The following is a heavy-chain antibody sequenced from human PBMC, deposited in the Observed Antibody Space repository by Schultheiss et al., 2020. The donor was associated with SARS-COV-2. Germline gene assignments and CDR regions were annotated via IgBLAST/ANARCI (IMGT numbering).Heavy chain of an antibody. CDR2: IRSKAYGGTT. D-gene: IGHD3-22*01. J-gene: IGHJ4*02. CDR1: GFTFGDYA. Sequence: GGSLRLSCTASGFTFGDYAMSWVRQAPGKGLEWVGFIRSKAYGGTTEYAASVKGRFTISRDDSKSIAYLQMNSLKTEDTAVYYCTRGAESLYYYDSSGYYYDLDYWGQGTLVTVSS. V-gene: IGHV3-49*04. CDR3: TRGAESLYYYDSSGYYYDLDY.